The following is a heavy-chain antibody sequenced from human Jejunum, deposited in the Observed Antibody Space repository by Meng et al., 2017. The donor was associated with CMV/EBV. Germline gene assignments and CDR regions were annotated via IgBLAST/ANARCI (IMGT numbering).Heavy chain of an antibody. CDR2: MNPKRGNT. V-gene: IGHV1-8*01. CDR1: GYTGNKYD. J-gene: IGHJ4*02. CDR3: ARGLDLPY. Sequence: KVSCKASGYTGNKYDISWGRQAPGQGLEWMGSMNPKRGNTVDAQKFQGRVTMTWDTSTTTAYMELSSLRSEDTAMYYCARGLDLPYWGQGTLVTVSS.